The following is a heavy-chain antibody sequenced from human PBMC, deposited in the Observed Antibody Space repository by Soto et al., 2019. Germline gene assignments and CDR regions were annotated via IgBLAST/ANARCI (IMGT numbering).Heavy chain of an antibody. V-gene: IGHV3-11*01. CDR1: GFSFSAYY. Sequence: GGSLRLSCAASGFSFSAYYMSWIRQAPGKGLEWVSYISFNGDVTRYSDSVEGRFTVSRDNAKKSLYLQTNSLRVEDTAVYYCARDNGHPGHNYAMDVWGQGTTVTVFS. J-gene: IGHJ6*02. CDR3: ARDNGHPGHNYAMDV. CDR2: ISFNGDVT. D-gene: IGHD2-8*01.